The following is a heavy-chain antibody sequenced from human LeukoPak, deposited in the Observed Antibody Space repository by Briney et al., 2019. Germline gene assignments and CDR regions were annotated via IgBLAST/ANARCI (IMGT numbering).Heavy chain of an antibody. D-gene: IGHD3-3*01. J-gene: IGHJ4*02. Sequence: PGGSLRLSCAASGFTFSSYWMHWVRHAPGKGLVWVSRINSDGSSTSYADSVKGRFTISRDNAKNTLYLQMNSLRAEDTAVYYCARDPDYDFWSGPSDYWGQGTLVTVSS. CDR3: ARDPDYDFWSGPSDY. V-gene: IGHV3-74*01. CDR1: GFTFSSYW. CDR2: INSDGSST.